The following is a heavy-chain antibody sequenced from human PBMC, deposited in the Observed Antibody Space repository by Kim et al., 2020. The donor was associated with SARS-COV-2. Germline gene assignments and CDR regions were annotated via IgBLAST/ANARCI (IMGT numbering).Heavy chain of an antibody. CDR2: IIPIFGTA. CDR1: GGTFSSYA. Sequence: SVKVSCKASGGTFSSYAISWVRQAPGQGLEWMGGIIPIFGTANYAQKFQGRVTITADESTSTAYMELSSLRSEDTAVYYCASGAREQLVLSWFDPWGQGTLVTVSS. J-gene: IGHJ5*02. CDR3: ASGAREQLVLSWFDP. D-gene: IGHD6-13*01. V-gene: IGHV1-69*13.